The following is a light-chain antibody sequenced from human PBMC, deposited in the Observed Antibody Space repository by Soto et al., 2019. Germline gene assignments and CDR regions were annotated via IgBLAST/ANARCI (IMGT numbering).Light chain of an antibody. Sequence: QLVLTQPPSVSGAPGQRVTISCTGTNFNIGAGYDVHWYQCLPGTAPKLLMYANRNRPSGVPDRFSGSQSGTSATLGITGLQTGDEADYYCGTWDNSLSAVFGGGTKLTVL. CDR2: ANR. CDR1: NFNIGAGYD. J-gene: IGLJ2*01. V-gene: IGLV1-40*01. CDR3: GTWDNSLSAV.